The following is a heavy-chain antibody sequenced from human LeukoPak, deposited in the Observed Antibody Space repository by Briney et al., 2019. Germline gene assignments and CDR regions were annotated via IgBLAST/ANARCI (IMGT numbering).Heavy chain of an antibody. D-gene: IGHD6-6*01. CDR3: ARGIEGSSSH. CDR2: INGEGSST. V-gene: IGHV3-74*01. CDR1: GFTFSSYW. J-gene: IGHJ4*02. Sequence: PGGSLRLSCAASGFTFSSYWMHWVRQAPGKGLVWVSRINGEGSSTSYADSVKGRFTISRDNAKNTLYLQMNSLRAEDTAVYYCARGIEGSSSHWGQGTLVTVSS.